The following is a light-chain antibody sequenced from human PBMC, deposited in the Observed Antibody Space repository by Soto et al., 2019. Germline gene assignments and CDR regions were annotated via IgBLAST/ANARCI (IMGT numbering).Light chain of an antibody. J-gene: IGKJ2*01. CDR3: QQYGSSGMYT. CDR1: QSVSSSY. CDR2: GAS. Sequence: EIVLTQSPGTLSLSPGERATLSCRASQSVSSSYLAWYQQKPGQAPRLLIYGASSRATGLPDRLRGSGSGTDVTLTISRLEPEDFAVYYCQQYGSSGMYTFGQGTKLEI. V-gene: IGKV3-20*01.